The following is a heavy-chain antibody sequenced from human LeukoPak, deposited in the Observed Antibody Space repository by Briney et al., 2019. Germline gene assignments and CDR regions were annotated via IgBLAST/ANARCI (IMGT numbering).Heavy chain of an antibody. D-gene: IGHD1-26*01. V-gene: IGHV3-23*01. Sequence: GGSLRLSCAASGFTFSSYAMSWVRQAPGKRLEWVSAISGSGGSTYYADSVKGRFTISRDNSKNTLYLQMNSLRAEDTAVYYCARDGLSGSSSDAFDIWGQGTMVTVSS. CDR1: GFTFSSYA. J-gene: IGHJ3*02. CDR3: ARDGLSGSSSDAFDI. CDR2: ISGSGGST.